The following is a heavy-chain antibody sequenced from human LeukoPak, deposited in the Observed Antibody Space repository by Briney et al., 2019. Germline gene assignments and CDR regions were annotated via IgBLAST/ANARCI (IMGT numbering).Heavy chain of an antibody. D-gene: IGHD3-3*01. CDR3: ARVWKGTYYDFWSGYSPKYYFDY. Sequence: SEPVSLICGVWGGPLCGYYWLCPREPPEKAGVGSGEINHSRSTNDIRSLKSRVTISVDTSKSQFSLKLCSGTAADTAVYYCARVWKGTYYDFWSGYSPKYYFDYWGQGTLVTVSS. CDR2: INHSRST. CDR1: GGPLCGYY. J-gene: IGHJ4*02. V-gene: IGHV4-34*01.